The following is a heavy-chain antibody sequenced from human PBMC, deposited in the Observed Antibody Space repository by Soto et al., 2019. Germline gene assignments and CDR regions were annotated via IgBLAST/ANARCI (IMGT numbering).Heavy chain of an antibody. Sequence: SETLSLTCTVSGDSISNYYWSWIRQPPGKGLEWIGYIFYSGSTNYSPSLKSRVTISVDTSKIQFYLKLSSVTAADTAVYYCARTNYNYIWGSYPSRNFYYMDVWGKGTTVTVSS. J-gene: IGHJ6*03. D-gene: IGHD3-16*02. V-gene: IGHV4-59*01. CDR1: GDSISNYY. CDR3: ARTNYNYIWGSYPSRNFYYMDV. CDR2: IFYSGST.